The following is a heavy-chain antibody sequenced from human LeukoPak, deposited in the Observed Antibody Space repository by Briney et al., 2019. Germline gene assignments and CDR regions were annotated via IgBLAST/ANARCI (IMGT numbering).Heavy chain of an antibody. V-gene: IGHV3-21*01. J-gene: IGHJ4*02. CDR3: ARDPTHYLRYGYFDY. CDR2: INNAGSHI. CDR1: GFTFSTSA. Sequence: PGGSLRLSCTTSGFTFSTSAMNWVRQAPGKGLEWVSSINNAGSHIYYADSVRGRFIISRDNAKNSFFLQMSNLRAEDTAVYYCARDPTHYLRYGYFDYWGQGILVTVSS. D-gene: IGHD3-9*01.